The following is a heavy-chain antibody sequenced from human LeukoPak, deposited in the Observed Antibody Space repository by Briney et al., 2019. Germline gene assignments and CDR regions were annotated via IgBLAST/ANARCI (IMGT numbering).Heavy chain of an antibody. CDR1: GGSISSGSYY. Sequence: SETLSLTCTVSGGSISSGSYYWSWIRQPAGKGLEWIGRIYTSGSTNYNPSLKSRVTISVDTSKNQFSLKLSSVTAADTAVYYCARIYGSGSRASIFDYWGQGTLVTVSS. CDR2: IYTSGST. J-gene: IGHJ4*02. V-gene: IGHV4-61*02. CDR3: ARIYGSGSRASIFDY. D-gene: IGHD3-10*01.